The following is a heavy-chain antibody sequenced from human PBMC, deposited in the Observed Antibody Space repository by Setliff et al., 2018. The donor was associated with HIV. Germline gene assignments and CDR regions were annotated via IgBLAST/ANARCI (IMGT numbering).Heavy chain of an antibody. CDR1: GYAFTSYH. CDR2: IFVGDSTT. J-gene: IGHJ4*02. CDR3: AREGPKTYYFDY. V-gene: IGHV1-46*01. Sequence: ASVKVSCKTSGYAFTSYHIHWVRQAPGQGLEWIGKIFVGDSTTHYAQKFQGRVTLTSDTSTNTVYMELSSLRSEDTAVYYCAREGPKTYYFDYWGQGTQVTVSS.